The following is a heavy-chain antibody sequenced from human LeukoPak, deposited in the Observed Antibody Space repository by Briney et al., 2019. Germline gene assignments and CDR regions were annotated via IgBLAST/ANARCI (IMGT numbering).Heavy chain of an antibody. CDR1: GGTFSCYA. J-gene: IGHJ4*02. D-gene: IGHD2-15*01. CDR3: ARALSGGSYFDALDY. CDR2: IIPSFGTA. Sequence: SVTVSCKASGGTFSCYAFSWVRQAPGQGLEWMGVIIPSFGTANYAQKFQGRVTITEDESTSTAYMELSSLRSEDTAVYYCARALSGGSYFDALDYWGQGTLVTVSS. V-gene: IGHV1-69*13.